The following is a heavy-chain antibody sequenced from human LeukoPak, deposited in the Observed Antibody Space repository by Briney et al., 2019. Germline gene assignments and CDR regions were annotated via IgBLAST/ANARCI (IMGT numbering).Heavy chain of an antibody. CDR2: IYYSGST. CDR3: ARWIRFLEWSDAFDI. CDR1: GGSISSYY. Sequence: SETLYLTCTVSGGSISSYYWSWIRQPPGKGLEWIGYIYYSGSTNYNPSLKSRVTISVDTSKNQFSLKLSSVTAADTAVYYCARWIRFLEWSDAFDIWGQGTMVTVSS. D-gene: IGHD3-3*01. V-gene: IGHV4-59*01. J-gene: IGHJ3*02.